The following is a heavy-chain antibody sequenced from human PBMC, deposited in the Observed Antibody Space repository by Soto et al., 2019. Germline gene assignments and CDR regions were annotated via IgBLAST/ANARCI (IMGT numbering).Heavy chain of an antibody. V-gene: IGHV3-33*01. CDR1: GFTFSTYC. D-gene: IGHD3-9*01. Sequence: QVQLVESGGGLVQPGRSLRLSCAASGFTFSTYCMHWVRQAPGKGLEWVAVIWYDGSNKYYADSVKGRFTISRDNSKNPLYLQMNSLRDEDTAVYYRARDLTTHVDGIGYWGQGALVTVSS. CDR2: IWYDGSNK. CDR3: ARDLTTHVDGIGY. J-gene: IGHJ4*02.